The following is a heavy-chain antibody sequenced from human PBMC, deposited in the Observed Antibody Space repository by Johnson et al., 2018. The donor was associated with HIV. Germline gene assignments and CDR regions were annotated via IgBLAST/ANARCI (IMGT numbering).Heavy chain of an antibody. CDR3: ERSRTRLPFDAFDI. CDR2: ISYDGSNK. CDR1: GFTFSSYA. J-gene: IGHJ3*02. V-gene: IGHV3-30-3*01. Sequence: QMQLVESGGGVVQPGRSLRLSCAASGFTFSSYAMHWVRQAPGKGLEWVAVISYDGSNKYYADSVKGRFTISRDNSKNTLYLQMNSLRADYTAVYYCERSRTRLPFDAFDIWGQGTMVTVSS. D-gene: IGHD5/OR15-5a*01.